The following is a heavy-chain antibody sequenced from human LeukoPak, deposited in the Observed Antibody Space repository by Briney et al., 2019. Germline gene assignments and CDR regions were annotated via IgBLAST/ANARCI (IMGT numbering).Heavy chain of an antibody. D-gene: IGHD2-2*02. J-gene: IGHJ6*02. CDR3: AGYCSSTSCYRPYYYYGMDV. CDR1: GGSISSYY. Sequence: SETLSLTCTVSGGSISSYYWSWIRQPPGKGLEWIGYIYYSGSTNYNPSLKSRFTISVDTSKNQFSLKLSSVTAADTAVYYCAGYCSSTSCYRPYYYYGMDVWGQGTTVTVSS. V-gene: IGHV4-59*01. CDR2: IYYSGST.